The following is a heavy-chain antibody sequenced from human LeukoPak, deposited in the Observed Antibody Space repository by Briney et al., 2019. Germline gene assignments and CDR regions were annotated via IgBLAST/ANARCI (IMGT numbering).Heavy chain of an antibody. D-gene: IGHD3-9*01. V-gene: IGHV1-2*02. CDR1: GYTFTGYY. Sequence: ASVKVSCKASGYTFTGYYMHWVRQAPGQGLEWMGWINSNSGGTNYAQKFQGRVTMTRDTSISTAYMELSRLRSDGTAVYYCARVRRQYFDWSNAPDFDYWGQGTLVTVSS. CDR3: ARVRRQYFDWSNAPDFDY. J-gene: IGHJ4*02. CDR2: INSNSGGT.